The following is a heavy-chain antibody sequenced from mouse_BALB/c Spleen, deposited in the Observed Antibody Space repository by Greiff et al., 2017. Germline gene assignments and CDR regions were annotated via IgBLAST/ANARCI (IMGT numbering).Heavy chain of an antibody. D-gene: IGHD2-14*01. J-gene: IGHJ1*01. CDR2: INPYNDGT. CDR3: ARDYRYDGYFDV. CDR1: GYTFTSYV. V-gene: IGHV1-14*01. Sequence: VQLQQSGPELVKPGASVKMSCKASGYTFTSYVMHWVKQKPGQGLEWIGYINPYNDGTKYNEKFKGKATLTSDKSSSAAYMELSSLTSEDSAVYYCARDYRYDGYFDVWGAGTTVTVSS.